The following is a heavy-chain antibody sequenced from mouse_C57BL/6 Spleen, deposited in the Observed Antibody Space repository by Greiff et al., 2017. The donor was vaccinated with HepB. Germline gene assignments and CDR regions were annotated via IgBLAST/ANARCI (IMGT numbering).Heavy chain of an antibody. J-gene: IGHJ2*01. V-gene: IGHV1-53*01. CDR3: ARDYYGSSYVDY. D-gene: IGHD1-1*01. CDR2: INPSNGGT. Sequence: VQLKESGTELVKPGASVKLSCKASGYTFTSYWMHWVKQRPGQGLEWIGNINPSNGGTNYNEKFKSKATLTVDKSSSTAYMQLSSLTSEDSAVYYCARDYYGSSYVDYWGQGTTLTVSS. CDR1: GYTFTSYW.